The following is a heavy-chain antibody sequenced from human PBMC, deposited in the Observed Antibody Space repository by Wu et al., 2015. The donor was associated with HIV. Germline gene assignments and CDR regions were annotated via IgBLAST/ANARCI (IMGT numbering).Heavy chain of an antibody. CDR1: GYTFTDYF. V-gene: IGHV1-2*02. D-gene: IGHD2-15*01. CDR3: ATGLCSGDSCYPTDF. J-gene: IGHJ4*02. CDR2: TNLNTGGT. Sequence: QAHLVQSGAEVKKPGASVKVSCKASGYTFTDYFIHWIREAPGQGLEWMGWTNLNTGGTKYAPKFQGRVTMTRDTSISTAYIELGGLTSDDTALYYCATGLCSGDSCYPTDFRGQGTLVTVSS.